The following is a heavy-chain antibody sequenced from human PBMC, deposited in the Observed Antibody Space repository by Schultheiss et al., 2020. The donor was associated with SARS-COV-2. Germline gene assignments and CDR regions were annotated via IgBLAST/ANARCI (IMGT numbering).Heavy chain of an antibody. Sequence: GGSLRLSCAASGFTFSSYGMHWVRQAPGKGLEWVAVIWYDGSNKYYADSVKGRFTISRDNSKNTLYLQMNSLRAEDTAVYYCARTLPSGDAFDIWGQGTMVTVSS. J-gene: IGHJ3*02. V-gene: IGHV3-33*01. CDR1: GFTFSSYG. D-gene: IGHD6-19*01. CDR2: IWYDGSNK. CDR3: ARTLPSGDAFDI.